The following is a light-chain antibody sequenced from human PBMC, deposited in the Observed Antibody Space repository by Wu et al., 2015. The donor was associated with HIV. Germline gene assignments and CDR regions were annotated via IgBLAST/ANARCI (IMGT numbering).Light chain of an antibody. Sequence: DIHMTQSPSTLSASVGERVTITCRASQNIRSWLAWYQQKPGKAPKLLISRASTLEDGVPSRFSGSGSGTEFSLSINTLQPDDFATYFCQQYDDYVFTFGLGDQAADQT. CDR3: QQYDDYVFT. J-gene: IGKJ2*01. CDR1: QNIRSW. CDR2: RAS. V-gene: IGKV1-5*03.